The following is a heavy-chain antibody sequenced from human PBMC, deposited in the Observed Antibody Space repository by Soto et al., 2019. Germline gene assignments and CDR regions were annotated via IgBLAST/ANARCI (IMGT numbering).Heavy chain of an antibody. CDR2: IYYSGST. V-gene: IGHV4-59*08. J-gene: IGHJ6*03. CDR3: ARQPLSIAARGYYYYIDV. D-gene: IGHD6-13*01. CDR1: GGSTSSYY. Sequence: SETLSLTCTVSGGSTSSYYWSWIRQPPGKGLEWIGYIYYSGSTNYNPSLKSRVTISVDTSKNQFSLKLSSVTAADTAVYYCARQPLSIAARGYYYYIDVWGKGTTVTVSS.